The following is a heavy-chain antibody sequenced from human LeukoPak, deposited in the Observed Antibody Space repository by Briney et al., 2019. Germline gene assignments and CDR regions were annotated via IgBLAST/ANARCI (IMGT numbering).Heavy chain of an antibody. Sequence: SETLSLTCAVYGGSFSGYYWSWIRQPPGKGLEWIGEINHSGGTNYNPSLKSRVTISVDTSKNQFSLKLSSVTAADTAVYYCARARPIPYYYYGMDVWGQGTTVTVSS. D-gene: IGHD2-21*01. CDR2: INHSGGT. CDR1: GGSFSGYY. J-gene: IGHJ6*02. V-gene: IGHV4-34*01. CDR3: ARARPIPYYYYGMDV.